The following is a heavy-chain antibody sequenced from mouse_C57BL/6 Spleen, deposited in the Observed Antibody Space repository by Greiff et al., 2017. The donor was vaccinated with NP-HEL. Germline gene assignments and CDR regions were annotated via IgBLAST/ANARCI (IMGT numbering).Heavy chain of an antibody. CDR3: ARGEVLLWYFDV. J-gene: IGHJ1*03. V-gene: IGHV1-80*01. CDR1: GYAFSSYW. D-gene: IGHD2-14*01. Sequence: QVQLKQSGAELVKPGASVKISCKASGYAFSSYWMNWVKQRPGKGLEWIGQIYPGDGDTNYNGKFKGKATLTADKSSSTAYMQLSSLTSEDSAVYFCARGEVLLWYFDVWGTGTTVTVSS. CDR2: IYPGDGDT.